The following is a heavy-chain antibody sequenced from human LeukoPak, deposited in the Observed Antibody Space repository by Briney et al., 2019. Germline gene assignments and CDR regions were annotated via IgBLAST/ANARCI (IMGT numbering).Heavy chain of an antibody. CDR1: GYTSTGYY. CDR2: INPNSGGT. D-gene: IGHD3-10*01. Sequence: ASVKVSCKASGYTSTGYYMHWVRQAPGQGLEWMGWINPNSGGTNYAQKFQGRVTMTRDTSISTAYMELSRLRSDDTAVYYRARGGRAYYYGPGSYYPIDYWGQGTLVTVSS. CDR3: ARGGRAYYYGPGSYYPIDY. J-gene: IGHJ4*02. V-gene: IGHV1-2*02.